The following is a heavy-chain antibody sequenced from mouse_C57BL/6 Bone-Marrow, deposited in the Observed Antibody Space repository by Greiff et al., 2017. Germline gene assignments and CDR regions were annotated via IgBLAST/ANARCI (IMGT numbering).Heavy chain of an antibody. D-gene: IGHD1-1*01. Sequence: VQLQQPGAELVKPGASVKLSCKASGYTFTSYWMQWVKQRPGQGLEWIGEIDPSDSYTNYNQKFKGKATLTVDTSSSTAYMQLSSLTSEDSAVYYCAREYYGSYDYAMDYWGQGTSVTVSS. CDR1: GYTFTSYW. CDR2: IDPSDSYT. V-gene: IGHV1-50*01. CDR3: AREYYGSYDYAMDY. J-gene: IGHJ4*01.